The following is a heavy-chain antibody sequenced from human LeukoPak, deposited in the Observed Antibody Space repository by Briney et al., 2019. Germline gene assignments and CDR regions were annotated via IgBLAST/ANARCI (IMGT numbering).Heavy chain of an antibody. Sequence: SVKVSCTASGGTFSSYAISWVRQAPGQGLEWMGGIIPIFGTANYAQKFQGRVTITADESTSTAYMELSSLRSEDTAVYYCARDRVEMATTTGAYNWFDPWGQGTLVTVSS. V-gene: IGHV1-69*13. J-gene: IGHJ5*02. D-gene: IGHD5-24*01. CDR3: ARDRVEMATTTGAYNWFDP. CDR2: IIPIFGTA. CDR1: GGTFSSYA.